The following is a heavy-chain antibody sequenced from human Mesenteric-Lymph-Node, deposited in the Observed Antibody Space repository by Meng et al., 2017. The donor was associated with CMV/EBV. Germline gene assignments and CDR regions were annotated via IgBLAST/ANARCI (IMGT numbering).Heavy chain of an antibody. CDR2: ISGSGGST. V-gene: IGHV3-23*01. J-gene: IGHJ6*02. CDR1: GFTFSSYA. D-gene: IGHD6-6*01. Sequence: GESLKISCAASGFTFSSYAMNWVRQAPGKGLEWVSDISGSGGSTYYADSVKGRFTISRDNSKNTLYLQMNSLRAEDTAVYYCAKGPWSSSGYYGKDVWGQGTTVTVSS. CDR3: AKGPWSSSGYYGKDV.